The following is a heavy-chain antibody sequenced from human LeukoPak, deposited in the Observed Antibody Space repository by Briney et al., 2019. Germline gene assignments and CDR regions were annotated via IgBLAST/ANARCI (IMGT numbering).Heavy chain of an antibody. Sequence: SETLSLTCAVYGWSFNDYYWNWIRQPPGKGLEWIGEINARGDTNFNPSLQSRVTISVDTSKSQFSLRLTSMIAADTAVYYCARGQVPAARGYNWFDPWGQGTLVTVSS. CDR3: ARGQVPAARGYNWFDP. CDR1: GWSFNDYY. D-gene: IGHD2-2*01. V-gene: IGHV4-34*01. CDR2: INARGDT. J-gene: IGHJ5*02.